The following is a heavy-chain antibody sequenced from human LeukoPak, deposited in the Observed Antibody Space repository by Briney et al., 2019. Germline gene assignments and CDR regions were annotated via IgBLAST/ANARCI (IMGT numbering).Heavy chain of an antibody. CDR2: ISGSGTNL. Sequence: PGGSLRLSCAASGFTFSSYAMHWVRQAPGKGLEGISYISGSGTNLYYVDSVKGRFIISRDNAKNSLYLQMNSLRSEDTAVYYCARVPHYLIGGVLRESDYWGQGTLVTVSS. V-gene: IGHV3-48*03. J-gene: IGHJ4*02. CDR3: ARVPHYLIGGVLRESDY. CDR1: GFTFSSYA. D-gene: IGHD3-16*01.